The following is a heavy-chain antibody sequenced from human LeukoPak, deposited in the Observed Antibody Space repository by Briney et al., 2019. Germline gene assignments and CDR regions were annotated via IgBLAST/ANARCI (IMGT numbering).Heavy chain of an antibody. Sequence: SETLSLTCAVYGGSFSGYYWSWIRQPPGKGLEWIGEINHSGSTNYNPSLKSRVTISVDTSKNQFSLKLSSVTAADTAIYYCARVGAWPDLVHWGEGTLVTVSS. CDR3: ARVGAWPDLVH. V-gene: IGHV4-34*01. J-gene: IGHJ4*02. CDR2: INHSGST. CDR1: GGSFSGYY.